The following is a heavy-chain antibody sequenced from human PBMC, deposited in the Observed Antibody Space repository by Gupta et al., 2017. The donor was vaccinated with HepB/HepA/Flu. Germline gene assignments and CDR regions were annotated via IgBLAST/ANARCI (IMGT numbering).Heavy chain of an antibody. Sequence: QVQLLESGGGLVKPGGSLRLSCAASGFTFSDYYMSWVRQAPGKGLEWVSYISSSGSTIYYADSVKGRFTISRDNAKNSLYLQMNSLRAEDTAVYYCAEGSWVANYYYYGMDVWGQGTTVTVSS. J-gene: IGHJ6*02. CDR1: GFTFSDYY. CDR3: AEGSWVANYYYYGMDV. V-gene: IGHV3-11*01. D-gene: IGHD2-15*01. CDR2: ISSSGSTI.